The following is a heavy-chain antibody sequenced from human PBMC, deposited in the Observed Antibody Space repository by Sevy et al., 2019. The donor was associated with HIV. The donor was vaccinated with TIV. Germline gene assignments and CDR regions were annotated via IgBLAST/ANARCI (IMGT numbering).Heavy chain of an antibody. D-gene: IGHD3-10*01. V-gene: IGHV4-30-4*01. CDR1: GGSISSGDYY. CDR2: IYYSGST. Sequence: SGTLSLTCTVSGGSISSGDYYWSWIRQPPGKGLEWIGYIYYSGSTYYNPSLKSRVTISVDTSKNQLSLKLSSVTAADTAVYYCAREGYYGSGSYSSVLDYWGQGTLVTVSS. J-gene: IGHJ4*02. CDR3: AREGYYGSGSYSSVLDY.